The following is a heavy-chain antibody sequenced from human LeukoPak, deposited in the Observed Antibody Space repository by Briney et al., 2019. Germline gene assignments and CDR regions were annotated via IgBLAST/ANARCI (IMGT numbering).Heavy chain of an antibody. J-gene: IGHJ5*02. CDR3: AKSGSSWHDWFEP. Sequence: PGASLRLSCAASGFTFSRYALSWVRQAPGKGLEWVSTVTGDGLTTFYADSVKGRFTISRDNSKNTLYLQMNSLRAEDTALYYCAKSGSSWHDWFEPWGQGTLVTVSS. V-gene: IGHV3-23*01. CDR2: VTGDGLTT. CDR1: GFTFSRYA. D-gene: IGHD6-13*01.